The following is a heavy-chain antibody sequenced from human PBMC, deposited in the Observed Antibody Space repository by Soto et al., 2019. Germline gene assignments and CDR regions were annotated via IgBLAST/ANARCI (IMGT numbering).Heavy chain of an antibody. V-gene: IGHV4-31*03. CDR3: AREAKGSYYFDY. Sequence: SSETLSLTCTISGGPSGGGGASSGWTRRHPGKGLEWIGYIYYSGSTYYNPSLKSRVTISVDTSKNQFSLKLSSVTAADTAVYYCAREAKGSYYFDYWGQGTLVTVSS. D-gene: IGHD3-10*01. CDR1: GGPSGGGGAS. CDR2: IYYSGST. J-gene: IGHJ4*02.